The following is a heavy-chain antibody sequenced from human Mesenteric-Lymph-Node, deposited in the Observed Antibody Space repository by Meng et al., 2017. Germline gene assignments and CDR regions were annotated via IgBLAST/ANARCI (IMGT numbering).Heavy chain of an antibody. CDR3: AGWGSRNY. Sequence: GGSLRLSCAASGFTFSSYGMHWVRQAPGKGLEWVAVIWYDGSNKYYADSVKGRFTISRDNSKNTLYLEMNDLRVEDTGIYYCAGWGSRNYWGQGTLVTVSS. CDR2: IWYDGSNK. D-gene: IGHD7-27*01. J-gene: IGHJ4*02. CDR1: GFTFSSYG. V-gene: IGHV3-33*01.